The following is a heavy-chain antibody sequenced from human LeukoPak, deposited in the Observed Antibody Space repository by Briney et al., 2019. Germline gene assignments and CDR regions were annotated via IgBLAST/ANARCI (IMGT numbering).Heavy chain of an antibody. CDR3: ARDSHTMVRGVISHEYYYGMDV. V-gene: IGHV1-46*01. Sequence: ASVKLSCKASGYTFTSSYLHWVRQAPGQGLEWVGRTDPSSGHVHYAKKFQGRLTVTRDTSTNTVYMDLSSLRFEDTAVYYCARDSHTMVRGVISHEYYYGMDVWGQGTTVTVSS. J-gene: IGHJ6*02. D-gene: IGHD3-10*01. CDR2: TDPSSGHV. CDR1: GYTFTSSY.